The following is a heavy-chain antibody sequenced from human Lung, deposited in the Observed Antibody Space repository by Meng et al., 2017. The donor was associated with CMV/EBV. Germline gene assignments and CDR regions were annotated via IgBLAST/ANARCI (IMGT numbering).Heavy chain of an antibody. CDR2: FVVNGGGT. CDR1: GFSFSTFT. Sequence: GESLKISCAASGFSFSTFTMGWVRQAPGKGLEWVSTFVVNGGGTFYSDSVKGRFTISRDTSENTLYLQMNSLRVDDTALYYCAKGVTSGAPCHAFDLWGQGTKVTVSS. CDR3: AKGVTSGAPCHAFDL. D-gene: IGHD2-15*01. J-gene: IGHJ3*01. V-gene: IGHV3-23*01.